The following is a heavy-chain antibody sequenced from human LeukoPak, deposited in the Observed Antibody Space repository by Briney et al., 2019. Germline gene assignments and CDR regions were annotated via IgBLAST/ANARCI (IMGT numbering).Heavy chain of an antibody. CDR1: GFTFSSYG. J-gene: IGHJ4*02. V-gene: IGHV3-33*01. Sequence: QPGRSLRLSCAASGFTFSSYGMHWVRQAPGKGLEWVAVIWYDGSNKYYADSVKGRFTISRDNSKNTLYLQMNSLRAEDTAVYYCARDGEDFWSGYFCSYFDYWGQGTLVTVSS. CDR2: IWYDGSNK. CDR3: ARDGEDFWSGYFCSYFDY. D-gene: IGHD3-3*01.